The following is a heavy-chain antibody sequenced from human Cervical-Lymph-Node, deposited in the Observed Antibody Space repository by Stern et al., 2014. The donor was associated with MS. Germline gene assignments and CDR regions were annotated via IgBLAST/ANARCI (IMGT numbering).Heavy chain of an antibody. CDR1: GYTFSNFG. J-gene: IGHJ4*02. V-gene: IGHV1-18*01. CDR3: ARDGHYATTYFDH. CDR2: IGAFNGNT. D-gene: IGHD2-8*01. Sequence: VHLVESGPEVKKPGASVKVSCKASGYTFSNFGISWVRQAPGHGLEWMGWIGAFNGNTKYARKLQGRVTMTTDTSTRTAYMELTSLASDDTAVYYCARDGHYATTYFDHWGQGTLVTVSS.